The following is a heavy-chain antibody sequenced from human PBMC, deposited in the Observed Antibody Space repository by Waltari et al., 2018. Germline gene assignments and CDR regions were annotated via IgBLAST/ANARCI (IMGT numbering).Heavy chain of an antibody. Sequence: QVHLVQSGAEVKKPGAAVKVSCKNSGYRLTSHGISWVRQASGQGLEWMGWISAVNGDINYVQKYQGRVTMTTDTSTSTGYMELRSLTSDDTAVYYCARDYYGDYAFDYWGQGTLVTVSS. CDR2: ISAVNGDI. D-gene: IGHD4-17*01. CDR3: ARDYYGDYAFDY. V-gene: IGHV1-18*01. J-gene: IGHJ4*02. CDR1: GYRLTSHG.